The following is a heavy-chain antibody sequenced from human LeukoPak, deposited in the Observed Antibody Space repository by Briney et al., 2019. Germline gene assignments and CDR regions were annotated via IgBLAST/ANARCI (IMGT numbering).Heavy chain of an antibody. J-gene: IGHJ4*02. V-gene: IGHV1-46*01. CDR3: ARVRGHCSGGSCRGGFDY. D-gene: IGHD2-15*01. Sequence: ASVKVSCKASGYTFTSYYMHWVRQAPGQGLEWMGIINPSGGSTSYAQKFQGRVTMTRDTSTSTVYMELSSLRSEDTAVYYCARVRGHCSGGSCRGGFDYWGQGTLVTVSS. CDR1: GYTFTSYY. CDR2: INPSGGST.